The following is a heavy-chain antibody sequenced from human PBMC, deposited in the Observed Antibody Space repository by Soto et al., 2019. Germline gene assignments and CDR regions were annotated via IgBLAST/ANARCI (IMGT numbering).Heavy chain of an antibody. CDR2: LVLILGTA. Sequence: ASVKVSCKVSGGTFCSFAISWVRQAPGQGLEWMGGLVLILGTANYAQKFQGRVTFSADDSTSTTHMEMSGLRSEDTAVYFCASGYYDSSGYSIDNWGQGTQVTV. J-gene: IGHJ4*02. CDR3: ASGYYDSSGYSIDN. V-gene: IGHV1-69*13. CDR1: GGTFCSFA. D-gene: IGHD3-22*01.